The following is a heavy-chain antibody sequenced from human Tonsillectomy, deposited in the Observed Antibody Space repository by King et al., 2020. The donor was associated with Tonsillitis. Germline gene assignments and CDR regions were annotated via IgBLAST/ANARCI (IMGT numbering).Heavy chain of an antibody. CDR1: GGTLSSYA. Sequence: QLVQSGAEVKKPGSSVKVSCKASGGTLSSYAITWVRQAPGQGPEWMGGIIPISGTTNYAQKFQGRVTITADESTSTAYMTLSSLRSDDTAVYYCARDRAAGTFDYWGQGTLVTVSS. J-gene: IGHJ4*02. V-gene: IGHV1-69*01. CDR3: ARDRAAGTFDY. CDR2: IIPISGTT. D-gene: IGHD6-13*01.